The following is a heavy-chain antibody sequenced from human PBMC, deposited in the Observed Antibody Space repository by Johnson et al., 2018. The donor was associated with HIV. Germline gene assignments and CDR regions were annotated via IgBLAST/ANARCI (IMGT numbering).Heavy chain of an antibody. V-gene: IGHV3-33*08. CDR1: GFTFSSYG. Sequence: QMLLVESGGRVVQPGRSLRLSCATSGFTFSSYGMHWVRQAPGKGLEWVAVISFDGSNKYYADSVKGRFTISRDNSKNTLYLQMNSLRAEDTAVYYCAKSGYSGSYDRMGAFDIWGQGTMVTVSS. CDR3: AKSGYSGSYDRMGAFDI. J-gene: IGHJ3*02. D-gene: IGHD1-26*01. CDR2: ISFDGSNK.